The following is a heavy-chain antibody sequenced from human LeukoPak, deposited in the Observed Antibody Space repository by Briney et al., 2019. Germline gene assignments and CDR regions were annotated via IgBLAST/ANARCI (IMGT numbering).Heavy chain of an antibody. CDR2: IYYSGST. Sequence: SETPSLTCTVSGGSISSYYWSWIRQPPGKGLEWIGYIYYSGSTNYNPSLKSRVTISVDTSKNQFSLKLSSVTAADTAVYYCARATGGLGGGYYFDYWGQGTLVTVSS. J-gene: IGHJ4*02. D-gene: IGHD3-16*01. V-gene: IGHV4-59*01. CDR1: GGSISSYY. CDR3: ARATGGLGGGYYFDY.